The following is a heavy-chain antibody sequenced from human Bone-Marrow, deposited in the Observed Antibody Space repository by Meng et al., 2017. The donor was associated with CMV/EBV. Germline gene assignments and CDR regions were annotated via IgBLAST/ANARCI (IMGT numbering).Heavy chain of an antibody. J-gene: IGHJ4*02. D-gene: IGHD3-10*01. CDR2: INSDGSST. V-gene: IGHV3-74*01. CDR3: AREGWFGELGVRYFDY. CDR1: GFTFSSYW. Sequence: GGSLRLSCAASGFTFSSYWMHWVRQAPGKGLVWVSRINSDGSSTSYADYVKGRFTISRDNAKNTLYLQMNSLRAEDTAVYYCAREGWFGELGVRYFDYWGQGTLVTVAS.